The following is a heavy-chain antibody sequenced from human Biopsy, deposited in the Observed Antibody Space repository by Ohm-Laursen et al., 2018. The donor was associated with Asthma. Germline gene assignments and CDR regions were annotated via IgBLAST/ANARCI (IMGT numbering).Heavy chain of an antibody. CDR1: GYPFTDYY. J-gene: IGHJ4*02. V-gene: IGHV1-46*01. Sequence: GASVKVSCKASGYPFTDYYVHWVRQAPGQGLEWVGIINPPTGDTSYAQKFLGRVTVTRDTSTSTVYMELSSLRSEDTAVYYCALSQFDYWGQGTLLTVSS. CDR2: INPPTGDT. CDR3: ALSQFDY.